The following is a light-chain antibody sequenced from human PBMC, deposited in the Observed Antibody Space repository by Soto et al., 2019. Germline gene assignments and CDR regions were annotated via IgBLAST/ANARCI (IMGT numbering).Light chain of an antibody. V-gene: IGKV3-15*01. CDR2: GAS. CDR3: QQYNNWPIT. CDR1: QSVSSN. J-gene: IGKJ5*01. Sequence: EILMTQSPATLSLSPGETSTLSCRASQSVSSNLAWYQQKPGQAPRLLIYGASTRATGIPARFSGSGSGTEFTLTISSLQSEDFAVYYCQQYNNWPITFGQGTRLEIK.